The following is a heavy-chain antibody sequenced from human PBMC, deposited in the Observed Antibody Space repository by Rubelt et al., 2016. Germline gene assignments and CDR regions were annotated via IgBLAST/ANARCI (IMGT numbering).Heavy chain of an antibody. CDR1: GGSINNYY. CDR2: IYYSGST. D-gene: IGHD1-26*01. V-gene: IGHV4-59*01. CDR3: ARAPRGSYEFYFDY. Sequence: QVQLQESGPGLVKPSETLSLTCTVSGGSINNYYWSWIRQPPAKRLEWIGYIYYSGSTKYNPSLESRVTISVDTSKNQCALKLSSVIAADTALDYCARAPRGSYEFYFDYWGQGTLVTVSS. J-gene: IGHJ4*02.